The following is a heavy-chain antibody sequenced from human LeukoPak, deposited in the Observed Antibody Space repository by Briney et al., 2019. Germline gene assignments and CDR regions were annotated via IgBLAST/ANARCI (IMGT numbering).Heavy chain of an antibody. J-gene: IGHJ4*02. Sequence: PSETLSITCAVYGGSFSGYYWSWIRQPPGKGLEWIGEINHSGSTNYNPSLKSRVTISVDTSKNQFPLKLSSVTAADTAVYYCASSPWSGYFYFDYWGQGTLVSVSS. V-gene: IGHV4-34*01. CDR1: GGSFSGYY. CDR2: INHSGST. CDR3: ASSPWSGYFYFDY. D-gene: IGHD3-3*01.